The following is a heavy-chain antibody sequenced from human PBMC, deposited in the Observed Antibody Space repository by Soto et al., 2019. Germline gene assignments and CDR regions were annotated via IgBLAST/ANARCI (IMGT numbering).Heavy chain of an antibody. V-gene: IGHV3-30*18. CDR1: GFTFSSYG. CDR3: AKDPEGGVNPYYYGMDV. CDR2: ISYDGSNK. J-gene: IGHJ6*02. D-gene: IGHD3-16*01. Sequence: QVQLVESGGGVVQPGRSLRLSCAASGFTFSSYGMHWVRQAPCKGLEWVAVISYDGSNKYYADSVKGRFTISRDNSKNTLYLQMNSLRAEDTAVYYCAKDPEGGVNPYYYGMDVWGQGTTVTVSS.